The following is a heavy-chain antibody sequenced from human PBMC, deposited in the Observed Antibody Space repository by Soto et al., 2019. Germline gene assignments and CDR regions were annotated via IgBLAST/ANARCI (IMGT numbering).Heavy chain of an antibody. CDR1: GGSVTNSSYY. CDR2: VYYRGRS. V-gene: IGHV4-39*01. D-gene: IGHD4-4*01. CDR3: VSQRTTVLTKAYFDY. Sequence: PSETLSLTCTVSGGSVTNSSYYWGWIRQSPGKGLEWIGSVYYRGRSYSKSSVKSRVTISVDTSKNQFSLNLNSVTASDTAVYFCVSQRTTVLTKAYFDYWGPGALVTV. J-gene: IGHJ4*02.